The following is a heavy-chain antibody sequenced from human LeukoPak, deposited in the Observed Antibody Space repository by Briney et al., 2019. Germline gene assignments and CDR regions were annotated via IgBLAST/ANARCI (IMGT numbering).Heavy chain of an antibody. CDR3: ARDKGGDLGRYYYYGMDV. J-gene: IGHJ6*02. Sequence: SVKVSCKASGGTFGSHAITWVRQAPGQGLEWMGGIIPYFDATNYAQKFQGRVTITAGESTNTAYMELSSLRSDDTAVYFCARDKGGDLGRYYYYGMDVWGQGTTVTVSS. V-gene: IGHV1-69*01. CDR1: GGTFGSHA. D-gene: IGHD3-16*01. CDR2: IIPYFDAT.